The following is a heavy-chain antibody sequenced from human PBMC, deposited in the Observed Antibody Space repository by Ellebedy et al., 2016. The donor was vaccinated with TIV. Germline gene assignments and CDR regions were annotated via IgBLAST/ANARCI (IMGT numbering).Heavy chain of an antibody. CDR3: ARLGSNHERYDAFDI. Sequence: PGGSLRLSCKGSGYDFARYWIAWVRQMPGEGLEWMGIINPGYSDTRYRPSFQGQVTISADKSISTAYLQWSSLKASDTAMYYCARLGSNHERYDAFDIWGQGTMVTVSS. CDR2: INPGYSDT. V-gene: IGHV5-51*01. D-gene: IGHD1-1*01. CDR1: GYDFARYW. J-gene: IGHJ3*02.